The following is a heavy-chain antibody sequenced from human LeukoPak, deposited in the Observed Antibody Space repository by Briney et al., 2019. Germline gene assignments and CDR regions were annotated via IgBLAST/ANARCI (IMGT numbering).Heavy chain of an antibody. Sequence: ASVKVSCKASGYTFTSYCMHWVRQAPGQGLEWMGIINPSGGSTSYAQKFQGRVTMTRDTSTSTVYMELSSLRSEDTAVYYCARDIALRGRSLNTAMRRGVSFDYWGQGTLVTVSS. CDR1: GYTFTSYC. V-gene: IGHV1-46*01. D-gene: IGHD5-18*01. CDR2: INPSGGST. CDR3: ARDIALRGRSLNTAMRRGVSFDY. J-gene: IGHJ4*02.